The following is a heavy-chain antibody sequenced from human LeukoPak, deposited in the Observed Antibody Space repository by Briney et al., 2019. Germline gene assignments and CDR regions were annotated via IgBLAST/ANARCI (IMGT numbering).Heavy chain of an antibody. CDR2: IRYDGSNK. CDR1: GFTFSSYG. J-gene: IGHJ4*02. D-gene: IGHD3-9*01. Sequence: PGGSLRLSCAASGFTFSSYGMHWVRQAPGKGLEWVAFIRYDGSNKYYADSVKGRFTISRDNSKNTLYLQMNSLRAEDTAVYYCAKDGGYDILTGYYIALYYFDYWGQGTLVTVSS. CDR3: AKDGGYDILTGYYIALYYFDY. V-gene: IGHV3-30*02.